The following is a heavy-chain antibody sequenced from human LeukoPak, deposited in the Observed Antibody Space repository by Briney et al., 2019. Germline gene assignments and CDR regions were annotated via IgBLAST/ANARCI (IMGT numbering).Heavy chain of an antibody. CDR2: ISGSGGST. V-gene: IGHV3-23*01. Sequence: GGSLRLSCAASGFTFSSYVMSWVRQAPGKGLEWVSAISGSGGSTYYADSVKGRFTISRDNSKNTLYLQMNSLRAEDTAVYYCAKGRYYDSSGPFDPWGQGTLVTVSS. CDR3: AKGRYYDSSGPFDP. CDR1: GFTFSSYV. D-gene: IGHD3-22*01. J-gene: IGHJ5*02.